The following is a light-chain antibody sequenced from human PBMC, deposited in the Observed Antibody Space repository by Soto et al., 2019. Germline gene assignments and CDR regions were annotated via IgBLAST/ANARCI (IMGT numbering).Light chain of an antibody. V-gene: IGKV1-5*01. Sequence: DIPMTQSPSTLSASVGDRITITCRASQSVSAWVAWYQQKPGKAPKVVIYDASSLESGVPSRFAGSRSGTEFTLTINSLQPDDSATYYCQQYNNFPGTFGHGTTVEIK. CDR1: QSVSAW. J-gene: IGKJ1*01. CDR3: QQYNNFPGT. CDR2: DAS.